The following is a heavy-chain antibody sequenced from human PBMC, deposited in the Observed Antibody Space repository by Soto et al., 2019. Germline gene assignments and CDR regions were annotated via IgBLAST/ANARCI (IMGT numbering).Heavy chain of an antibody. CDR1: GGSISSSSYY. J-gene: IGHJ3*02. D-gene: IGHD4-17*01. CDR3: AITPPDYGDYGSDAFDI. V-gene: IGHV4-39*01. Sequence: QLQLQESGPGLVKPSETLSLTCTVSGGSISSSSYYWGWIRQPPGKGLEWFGSIYYSGSTYYNPSLKSRVTISVDTSKNQFSLKLSSVTAADTAVYYCAITPPDYGDYGSDAFDIWGQGTMVTVSS. CDR2: IYYSGST.